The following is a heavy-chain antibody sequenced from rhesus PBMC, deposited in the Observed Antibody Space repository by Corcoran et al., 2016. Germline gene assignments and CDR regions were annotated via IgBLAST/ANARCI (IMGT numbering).Heavy chain of an antibody. CDR1: GASISSNY. D-gene: IGHD3-40*01. Sequence: QVQLQESGPGLVKPSDTLPLTCAVSGASISSNYWSWIRQPPGRGLEWIGYIYGGRGSTSYNPARKSRVTSSKDTSKNQFSLKLSSVTAADTAVYYCARHPRSEYFEFWGQGALVTVSS. V-gene: IGHV4-147*01. CDR2: IYGGRGST. J-gene: IGHJ1*01. CDR3: ARHPRSEYFEF.